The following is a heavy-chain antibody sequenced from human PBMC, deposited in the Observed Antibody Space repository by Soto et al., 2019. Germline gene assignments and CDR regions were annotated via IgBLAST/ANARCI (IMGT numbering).Heavy chain of an antibody. Sequence: SETLSLTCTVSGGSISSYYWSWIRQPPGKGLEWIGYIYYSGSTNYKSSLKSRVTISVDTSQNQFSLKLSSVTAVDTAVYYCARNNGRENYYDSSGYWYYFDYWGQGTLVTVSS. V-gene: IGHV4-59*01. D-gene: IGHD3-22*01. CDR2: IYYSGST. CDR1: GGSISSYY. J-gene: IGHJ4*02. CDR3: ARNNGRENYYDSSGYWYYFDY.